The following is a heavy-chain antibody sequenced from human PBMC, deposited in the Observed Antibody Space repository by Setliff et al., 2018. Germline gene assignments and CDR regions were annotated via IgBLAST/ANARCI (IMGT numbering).Heavy chain of an antibody. CDR2: IWYDGSNK. CDR3: AKNGFGVVALGVNNWFDP. CDR1: GFTFNNFA. V-gene: IGHV3-33*06. J-gene: IGHJ5*02. D-gene: IGHD3-10*01. Sequence: PGGSLRLSCAASGFTFNNFAMHWVRQAPGKGLEWVAVIWYDGSNKYYADSVKGRFTISRDNSKNTLYLQMNSLRAEDTAVYYCAKNGFGVVALGVNNWFDPWGQGTLVTVSS.